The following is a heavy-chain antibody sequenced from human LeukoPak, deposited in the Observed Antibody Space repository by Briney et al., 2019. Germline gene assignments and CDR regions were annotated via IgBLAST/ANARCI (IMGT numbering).Heavy chain of an antibody. Sequence: SETLSLTCTVSGGSISSYYWSWIRQPPGKGLEWIGYIYYSGSTNYNPSLKSRVTISVDTSKNQFSLKLSSVTAADTAVYYRARVSDTVTTRGWFDPWGQGTLVTVSS. CDR3: ARVSDTVTTRGWFDP. J-gene: IGHJ5*02. V-gene: IGHV4-59*12. D-gene: IGHD4-17*01. CDR2: IYYSGST. CDR1: GGSISSYY.